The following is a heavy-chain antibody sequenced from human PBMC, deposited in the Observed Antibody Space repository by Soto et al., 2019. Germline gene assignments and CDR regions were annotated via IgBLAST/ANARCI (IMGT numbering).Heavy chain of an antibody. V-gene: IGHV1-3*05. CDR1: GYTFTSYA. Sequence: QVQLVQSGAEEKKPGASVKVSCKASGYTFTSYAMPWVRQAPGQRLEWMGWINAGNGNTKYSQKFQGRVTITRDTSASTAYMELSSLRSEDTAVYYCAIGDKTDDAFDIWGQGTMVTVSS. CDR2: INAGNGNT. J-gene: IGHJ3*02. CDR3: AIGDKTDDAFDI.